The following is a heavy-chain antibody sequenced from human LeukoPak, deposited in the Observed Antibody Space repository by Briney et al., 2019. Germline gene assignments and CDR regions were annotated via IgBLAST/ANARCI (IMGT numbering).Heavy chain of an antibody. D-gene: IGHD1-26*01. CDR3: ARDAHTYSGSPFDY. Sequence: GGSLRLSCAASGFTFSSYTMSWVRQAPGKGLEWVSYISSSGGTIYYADSVKGRFTISRNNAKNSLYLQMDSLRAEDTAVYYCARDAHTYSGSPFDYWGQGTLVTVSS. J-gene: IGHJ4*02. V-gene: IGHV3-48*01. CDR2: ISSSGGTI. CDR1: GFTFSSYT.